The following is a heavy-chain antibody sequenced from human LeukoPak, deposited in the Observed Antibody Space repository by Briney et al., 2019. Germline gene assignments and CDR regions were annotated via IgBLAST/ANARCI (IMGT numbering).Heavy chain of an antibody. J-gene: IGHJ4*02. D-gene: IGHD6-13*01. CDR3: ARHISGRIAAAFDY. Sequence: SETLSLTCTVSGGSISSYYWCWIRQPPGKGLEWIGYIYTSGSTNYNPSLKSRVTISVDTSKNQFSLKLSSVTAADTAVYCCARHISGRIAAAFDYWGQGTLVTVSS. CDR2: IYTSGST. V-gene: IGHV4-4*09. CDR1: GGSISSYY.